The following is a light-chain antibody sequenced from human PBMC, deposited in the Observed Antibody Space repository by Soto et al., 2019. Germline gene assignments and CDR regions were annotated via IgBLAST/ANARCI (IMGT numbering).Light chain of an antibody. V-gene: IGKV1-5*03. Sequence: EIQMTQSPSTPSASVEDRVAITCRASQSVSGWLAWYQQEPGKVPKLLIYQASTLEDGVPSRFSGSGSGTEFTLTISSLQPDDSATYYCQHYNDYSYTFGPGTRLEIK. CDR3: QHYNDYSYT. J-gene: IGKJ5*01. CDR1: QSVSGW. CDR2: QAS.